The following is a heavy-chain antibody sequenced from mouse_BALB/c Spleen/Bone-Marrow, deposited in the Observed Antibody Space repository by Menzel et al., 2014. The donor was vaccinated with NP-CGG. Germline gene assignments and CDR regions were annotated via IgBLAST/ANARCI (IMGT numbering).Heavy chain of an antibody. D-gene: IGHD2-14*01. Sequence: EVKLVESGGGLVQPGGSLRLSCATSGFTFTDYYMSWVRQPPGKALEWLGFIRNKANGYTTEYSASVKGRFTISRDNSQSILYLQMNTLRAEDSATYYCARDRRYDLAWFAYWGQGTLVPVSA. V-gene: IGHV7-3*02. CDR3: ARDRRYDLAWFAY. CDR2: IRNKANGYTT. CDR1: GFTFTDYY. J-gene: IGHJ3*01.